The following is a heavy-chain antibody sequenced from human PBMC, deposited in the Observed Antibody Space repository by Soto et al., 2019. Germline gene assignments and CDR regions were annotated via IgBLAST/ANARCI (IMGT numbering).Heavy chain of an antibody. Sequence: QVQLVESGGGVVQPGRSLRLSCAASGFTFSSYAMHWVRQAPGKGLEWVAVISYDGSNKYYADSVKGRFTISRDNSKNTLYLQMNSLRAEDTAVYYCAREGGTSAGPSDFDPWGQGTLVTVSS. V-gene: IGHV3-30-3*01. CDR2: ISYDGSNK. CDR3: AREGGTSAGPSDFDP. CDR1: GFTFSSYA. D-gene: IGHD3-16*01. J-gene: IGHJ5*02.